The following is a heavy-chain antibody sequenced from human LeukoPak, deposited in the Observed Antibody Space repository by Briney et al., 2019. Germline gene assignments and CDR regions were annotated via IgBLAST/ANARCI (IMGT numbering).Heavy chain of an antibody. D-gene: IGHD5-18*01. Sequence: GMSLRLSCAASGFPFTSYAMHWVRQPSGKGLEWVAVVSYDGNTKYYADSVKGRFTISRDNSKKTVYLQMNSLGAEDTAVYFCAKHSAGGYTYGYSYLWRQGILVTVSS. CDR3: AKHSAGGYTYGYSYL. V-gene: IGHV3-30*18. J-gene: IGHJ5*02. CDR2: VSYDGNTK. CDR1: GFPFTSYA.